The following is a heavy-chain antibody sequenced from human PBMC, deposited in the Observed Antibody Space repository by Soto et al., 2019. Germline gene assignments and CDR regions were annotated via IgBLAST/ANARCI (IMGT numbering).Heavy chain of an antibody. D-gene: IGHD2-15*01. J-gene: IGHJ6*03. CDR2: IIPMLGIA. Sequence: QVQLVQSGAEVKKPGSSVKVSCKASGGTFSSYTISWVRQAPGQGLEWMDRIIPMLGIANYAQNLQGRVTITADEATSTAYMVLSILRSEDTSVYYCARASGYSLRYYIDFWGKGTTVTVSS. V-gene: IGHV1-69*02. CDR1: GGTFSSYT. CDR3: ARASGYSLRYYIDF.